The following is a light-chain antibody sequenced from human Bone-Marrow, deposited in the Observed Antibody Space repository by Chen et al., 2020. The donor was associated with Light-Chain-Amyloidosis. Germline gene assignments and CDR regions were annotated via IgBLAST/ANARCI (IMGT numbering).Light chain of an antibody. CDR3: QAWDSATGEV. Sequence: YDLTQPPAVSVSPGQTATISCSGDALGSKSVHWYQHKAGHSPVVVIYQDSKRPSGIPERFSGSNSGNTATLTISGTQPIDEADYYCQAWDSATGEVFGTGTTVTVL. CDR2: QDS. CDR1: ALGSKS. J-gene: IGLJ1*01. V-gene: IGLV3-1*01.